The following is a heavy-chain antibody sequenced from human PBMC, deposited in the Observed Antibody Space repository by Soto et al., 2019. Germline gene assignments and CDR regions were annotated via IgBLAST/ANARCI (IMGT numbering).Heavy chain of an antibody. V-gene: IGHV3-33*01. D-gene: IGHD2-15*01. CDR3: ASSGEGNYFDY. CDR1: GFTFSSYG. CDR2: ICYDGGNK. Sequence: GGPLRLSCAASGFTFSSYGMHWVRQAPGRGLEGVGVICYDGGNKYYADSVKGRFTISRDNSKNTLYLQMNSLRAEDTAVYYCASSGEGNYFDYWGQGTLVTVSS. J-gene: IGHJ4*02.